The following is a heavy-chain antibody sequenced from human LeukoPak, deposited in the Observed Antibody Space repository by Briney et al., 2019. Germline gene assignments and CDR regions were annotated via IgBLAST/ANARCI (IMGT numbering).Heavy chain of an antibody. V-gene: IGHV1-18*01. CDR3: AREYSSGWYGNTGADY. CDR2: ISAYNGNT. D-gene: IGHD6-19*01. CDR1: GYTFTSYG. J-gene: IGHJ4*02. Sequence: ASVKVSCKASGYTFTSYGISWVRQAPGQGLEWMGWISAYNGNTNYAQKLQGRVTMTTDTSTSTAYMELRSLRSDDTAVYYCAREYSSGWYGNTGADYWGQGTLVTVSS.